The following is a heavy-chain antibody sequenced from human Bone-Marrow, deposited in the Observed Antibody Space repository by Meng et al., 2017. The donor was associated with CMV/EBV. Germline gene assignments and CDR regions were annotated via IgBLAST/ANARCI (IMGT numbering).Heavy chain of an antibody. Sequence: ASVKVSCKASGSIFSGYYIHWVRQAPGEGPEWMGWINPNSGGTDYAQKFQGRVTMTRDTSISTAYVELSRLRSDDTAVYYCARDLGGNGYTSYYFEYWGQGTLVTVSS. J-gene: IGHJ4*02. CDR2: INPNSGGT. CDR1: GSIFSGYY. V-gene: IGHV1-2*02. D-gene: IGHD3-16*01. CDR3: ARDLGGNGYTSYYFEY.